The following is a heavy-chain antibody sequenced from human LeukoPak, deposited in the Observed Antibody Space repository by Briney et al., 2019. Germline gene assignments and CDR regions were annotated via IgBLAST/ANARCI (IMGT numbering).Heavy chain of an antibody. CDR3: ARSPPTTGYSSSWYVNWFDP. D-gene: IGHD6-13*01. Sequence: PGESLKISCKGSGYSFTSYWIGWVRQMPGKGLEWMGIIYPGDSDTRYSPSFQGQVTISADKSISTAYLQWSSLKASDTAMYYCARSPPTTGYSSSWYVNWFDPWGQGTLVTVSS. CDR1: GYSFTSYW. V-gene: IGHV5-51*01. CDR2: IYPGDSDT. J-gene: IGHJ5*02.